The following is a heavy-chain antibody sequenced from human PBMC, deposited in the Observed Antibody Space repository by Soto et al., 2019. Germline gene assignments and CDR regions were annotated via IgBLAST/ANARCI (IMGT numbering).Heavy chain of an antibody. D-gene: IGHD3-3*01. CDR2: ISYSGYT. CDR3: ARRWSGIDY. CDR1: GGSLTSYF. Sequence: QVQLQESGPGRVKPSETLSLNCSVSGGSLTSYFWSWIRQPPGKGLEWLGHISYSGYTNYNPSLKSRVTISRDTSKNQFSLRLTSVTAADTAVYYCARRWSGIDYWGQGTLVTVSS. J-gene: IGHJ4*02. V-gene: IGHV4-59*08.